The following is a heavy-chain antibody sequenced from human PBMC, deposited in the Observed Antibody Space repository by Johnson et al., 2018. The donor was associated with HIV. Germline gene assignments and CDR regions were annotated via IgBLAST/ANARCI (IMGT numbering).Heavy chain of an antibody. D-gene: IGHD5-18*01. V-gene: IGHV3-23*04. J-gene: IGHJ3*02. CDR1: GFTFSSYA. CDR3: ARDLDTAMVTCAFDI. CDR2: ISGSGGST. Sequence: MLLVESGGGVVQPGRSLRLSCAASGFTFSSYAMSWVRQAPGKGLEWVSAISGSGGSTYYADSVKGRFTISRDNSKNTLYLQMNSLRAEDTAVYYCARDLDTAMVTCAFDIWGQGTMVTVSS.